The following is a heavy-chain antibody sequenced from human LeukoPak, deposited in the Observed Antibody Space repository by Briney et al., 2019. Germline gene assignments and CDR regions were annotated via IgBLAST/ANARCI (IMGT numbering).Heavy chain of an antibody. Sequence: SQTLSLTCTVSGASISSGGYYWSWIRQPPGKGLEWIGYISHSGCTYFNPSLKSRVTISVDRSKNQFSLKLSSVTAADTAVYYCARDLGYCSSTSCRYFDCWGQGTLVTVSS. V-gene: IGHV4-30-2*01. CDR2: ISHSGCT. CDR3: ARDLGYCSSTSCRYFDC. D-gene: IGHD2-2*01. CDR1: GASISSGGYY. J-gene: IGHJ4*02.